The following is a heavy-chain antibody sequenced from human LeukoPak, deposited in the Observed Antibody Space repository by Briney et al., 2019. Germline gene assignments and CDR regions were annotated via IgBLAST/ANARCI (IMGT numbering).Heavy chain of an antibody. V-gene: IGHV4-39*07. CDR1: GFTFSSYG. CDR3: ARAIQDIVLVPAAFDY. CDR2: IYYSGST. Sequence: GSLRLSCAASGFTFSSYGMHWVRQAPGKGLEWIGTIYYSGSTYYNPSLKSRVTISVDTSKNQFSLKLSSVTAADTAVYYCARAIQDIVLVPAAFDYWGQGTLVTVSS. J-gene: IGHJ4*02. D-gene: IGHD2-2*01.